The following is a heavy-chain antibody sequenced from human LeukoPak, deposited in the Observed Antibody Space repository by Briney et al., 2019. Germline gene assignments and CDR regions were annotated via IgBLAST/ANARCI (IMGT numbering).Heavy chain of an antibody. V-gene: IGHV1-2*02. Sequence: GASVKVSCKASGYTFTGYYMHWVRQAPGQGLEWMGWINPNSGGTNYAQKFQGRVTMTTDTSTSTAYTELRSLRSDDTAVYYCARDKLRPMVPDWYFDLWGRGTLVTVSS. CDR3: ARDKLRPMVPDWYFDL. CDR1: GYTFTGYY. CDR2: INPNSGGT. J-gene: IGHJ2*01. D-gene: IGHD3-10*01.